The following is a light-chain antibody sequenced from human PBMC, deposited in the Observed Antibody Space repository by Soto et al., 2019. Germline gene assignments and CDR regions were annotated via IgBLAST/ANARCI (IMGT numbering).Light chain of an antibody. CDR1: QSVSSN. J-gene: IGKJ2*01. CDR3: QQRSNWPPYT. Sequence: EIVLTQSPATLSLSPGERATLSCRASQSVSSNLAWYQQKPGQAPRLLIYDASNRATGIQARFSGSGSGTDFTLTISSLEPEDFAVYYCQQRSNWPPYTFGQGTKLEIK. CDR2: DAS. V-gene: IGKV3-11*01.